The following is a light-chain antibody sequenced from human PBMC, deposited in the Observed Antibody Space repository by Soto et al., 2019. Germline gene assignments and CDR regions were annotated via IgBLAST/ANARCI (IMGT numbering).Light chain of an antibody. V-gene: IGKV1-9*01. CDR1: QGISSY. J-gene: IGKJ3*01. Sequence: DIQLTQSPSFLSASVGDRVTITCRASQGISSYLAWYQQKPGEAPKLLIYGASTVQSGVPSRFSGSGSGTEFALTISCLQPQDVAASFCQRRNSNPAFGPGTKVDFK. CDR3: QRRNSNPA. CDR2: GAS.